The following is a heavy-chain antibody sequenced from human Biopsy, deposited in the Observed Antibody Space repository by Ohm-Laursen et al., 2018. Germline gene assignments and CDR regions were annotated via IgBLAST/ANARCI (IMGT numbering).Heavy chain of an antibody. V-gene: IGHV3-33*01. J-gene: IGHJ3*02. CDR3: ARPTNARAGGAPFDI. CDR2: LWYDGTNK. D-gene: IGHD1-1*01. Sequence: SLRLSYAASGFSFSSYGMHWVRQAPGKGLERVAVLWYDGTNKYYADSAKGRFTISRDNSKNTLYLQMNSLRAEETAMYYCARPTNARAGGAPFDIWGQGTMVTVSS. CDR1: GFSFSSYG.